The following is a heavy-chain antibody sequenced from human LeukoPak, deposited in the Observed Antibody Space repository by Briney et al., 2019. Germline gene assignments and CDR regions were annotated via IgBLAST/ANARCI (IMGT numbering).Heavy chain of an antibody. CDR1: GGSISNYY. V-gene: IGHV4-59*12. CDR2: IYHSGST. Sequence: SETLSLTCTVSGGSISNYYWSWIRQPPGKGLEWIGYIYHSGSTYYNPSLKSRVTISVDRSKNQFSLKLSSVTAADTAVYYCARPPYSSSSSDAFDIWGQGTMVTVSS. J-gene: IGHJ3*02. D-gene: IGHD6-6*01. CDR3: ARPPYSSSSSDAFDI.